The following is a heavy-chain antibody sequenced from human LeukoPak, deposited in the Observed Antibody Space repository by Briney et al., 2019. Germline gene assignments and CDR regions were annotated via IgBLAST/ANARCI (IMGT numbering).Heavy chain of an antibody. CDR2: INSGGSNT. CDR3: VRAPQLALFDY. Sequence: GGSLSLFCAASGFTFSSYWMHWVRQAPGKGLVWVLRINSGGSNTNYADSVKGRITTSRDNAKNTLYLQMNSLRAEDTAVYYCVRAPQLALFDYWGQGTLVTVSS. CDR1: GFTFSSYW. V-gene: IGHV3-74*01. D-gene: IGHD6-19*01. J-gene: IGHJ4*02.